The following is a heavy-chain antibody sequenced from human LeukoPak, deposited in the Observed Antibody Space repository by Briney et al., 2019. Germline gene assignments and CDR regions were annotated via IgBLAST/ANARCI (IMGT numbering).Heavy chain of an antibody. J-gene: IGHJ4*02. D-gene: IGHD3-10*01. V-gene: IGHV3-23*01. CDR2: ISSSGGST. CDR1: GFTFSSYA. CDR3: AKELWFGELLVFDY. Sequence: GGSPRLSCVASGFTFSSYAMSWVRQAPGKGLEWVSAISSSGGSTYYTDSVKGRFTISRDKSKNMLYLQMNSLRAEDTAVYYCAKELWFGELLVFDYWGQGTLVTVSS.